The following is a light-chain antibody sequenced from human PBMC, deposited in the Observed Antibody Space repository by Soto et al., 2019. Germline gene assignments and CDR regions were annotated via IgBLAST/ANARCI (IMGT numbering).Light chain of an antibody. CDR1: QSISTW. J-gene: IGKJ1*01. Sequence: DIQMTQSPSTLSASVGDRITITCRASQSISTWLAWYQQKPGRAPNLLIYKASSLESGVPSRFSGSGSGTDCTLTISSLHPDDFATYYFQQSNSYPWTFGQGTQVDVK. V-gene: IGKV1-5*03. CDR2: KAS. CDR3: QQSNSYPWT.